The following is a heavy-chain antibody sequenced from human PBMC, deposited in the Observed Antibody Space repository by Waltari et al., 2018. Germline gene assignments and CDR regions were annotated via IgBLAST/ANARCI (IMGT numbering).Heavy chain of an antibody. CDR3: ATGEYDSSGYAWAY. CDR1: GYTLPDLS. CDR2: FDPEDGET. V-gene: IGHV1-24*01. J-gene: IGHJ4*02. Sequence: QVQLVQSGAEVKKPGASVKVSCKVYGYTLPDLSMNWVRQAPGKGLEWMGGFDPEDGETIYAQKFQGRVTMTEDTSTDTAYMELSSLRSEDTAVYYCATGEYDSSGYAWAYWGQGTLVTVSS. D-gene: IGHD3-22*01.